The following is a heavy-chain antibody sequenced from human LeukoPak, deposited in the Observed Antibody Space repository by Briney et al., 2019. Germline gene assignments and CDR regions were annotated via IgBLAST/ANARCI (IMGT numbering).Heavy chain of an antibody. D-gene: IGHD3-3*01. CDR2: INHSGST. Sequence: SETLSLTCAVYGGSFSGYYWSWIRQPPGKGLEWIGEINHSGSTNYNPSLKSRVTISVDTSKNQFSLKLSSVTAADTAVYYCARGGFRDFWSGYYSDYYGMDVWGQGTTVTVSS. CDR1: GGSFSGYY. CDR3: ARGGFRDFWSGYYSDYYGMDV. J-gene: IGHJ6*02. V-gene: IGHV4-34*01.